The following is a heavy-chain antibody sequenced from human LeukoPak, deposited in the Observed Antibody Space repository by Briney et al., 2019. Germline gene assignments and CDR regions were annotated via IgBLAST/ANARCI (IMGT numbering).Heavy chain of an antibody. Sequence: SETLSLTCTVSGGSISNYFWSWVRQPPGKGLEWVGYIYYSGSTNYNPSLKSRVTISVDTSKSQSSLKLNSVTAADTAVYYCARVGGGNYYYYGMDVWGQGTTVTVSS. CDR1: GGSISNYF. CDR3: ARVGGGNYYYYGMDV. V-gene: IGHV4-59*01. CDR2: IYYSGST. D-gene: IGHD2-15*01. J-gene: IGHJ6*02.